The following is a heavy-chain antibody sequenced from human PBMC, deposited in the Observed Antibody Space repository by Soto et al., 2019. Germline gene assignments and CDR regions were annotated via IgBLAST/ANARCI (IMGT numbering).Heavy chain of an antibody. CDR2: INHSGSA. CDR1: GGSFSGYI. V-gene: IGHV4-34*01. Sequence: QVQLQQSGAGLLKPSETLSLTCDVYGGSFSGYIWTWIRQTPGKGLQWIGQINHSGSANYNPSLKSRVTISVHTSNSQFSLELSAVTAADTAVYYCARGLITGIQYSGGWDYFDSWGQGTQVTVYS. CDR3: ARGLITGIQYSGGWDYFDS. J-gene: IGHJ4*02. D-gene: IGHD2-8*02.